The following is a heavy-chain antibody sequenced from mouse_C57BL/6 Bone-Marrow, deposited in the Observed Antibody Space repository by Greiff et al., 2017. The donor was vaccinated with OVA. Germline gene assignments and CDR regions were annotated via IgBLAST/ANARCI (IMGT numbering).Heavy chain of an antibody. V-gene: IGHV1-52*01. D-gene: IGHD2-3*01. CDR2: IDPSDSET. J-gene: IGHJ3*01. Sequence: VQLQQPGAELVRPGSSVKLSCKASGYTFTSYWMHWVKQRPIQGLEWIGNIDPSDSETHYNQKFKDKATLPVDKSSSTASMQLSSLTSEDAAVYYWARDDGYSRCAYWGQGNLATVSA. CDR1: GYTFTSYW. CDR3: ARDDGYSRCAY.